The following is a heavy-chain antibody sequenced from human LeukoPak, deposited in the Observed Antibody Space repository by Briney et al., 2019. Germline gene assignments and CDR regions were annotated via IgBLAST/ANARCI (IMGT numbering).Heavy chain of an antibody. CDR1: GFTSGDYA. V-gene: IGHV3-49*04. J-gene: IGHJ6*04. CDR2: IRSKAYGGTT. Sequence: GRSLRLSCTASGFTSGDYAMSWVRQAPGKGLEWVGFIRSKAYGGTTEYAASVKGRFTISRDDSKSIAYLQMNSLKTEDTAVYYCTRDNLVEDWSHAFPRYYYYGMDVWGKGTTVTVSS. CDR3: TRDNLVEDWSHAFPRYYYYGMDV. D-gene: IGHD3/OR15-3a*01.